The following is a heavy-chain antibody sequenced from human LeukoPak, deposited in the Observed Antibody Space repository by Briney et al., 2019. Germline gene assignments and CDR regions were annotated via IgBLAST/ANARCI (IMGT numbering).Heavy chain of an antibody. V-gene: IGHV1-69*05. Sequence: SVKVSCKASGGTFSSYAISWVRQAPGQGLEWMGGIIPIFGTANYAQKFQGRVTITTDESTSTAYMELSSLRSEDTAVYYCARVPRSSTRGYYFDYWGQGTLVTVSP. CDR2: IIPIFGTA. J-gene: IGHJ4*02. CDR3: ARVPRSSTRGYYFDY. CDR1: GGTFSSYA. D-gene: IGHD2-2*01.